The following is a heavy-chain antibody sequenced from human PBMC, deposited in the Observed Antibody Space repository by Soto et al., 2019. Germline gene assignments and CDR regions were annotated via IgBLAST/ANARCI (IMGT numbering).Heavy chain of an antibody. CDR2: INHSGST. CDR1: GGSFSGYY. CDR3: ARGGYCSSTSCYRRHNWFDP. Sequence: SVTLSLTCAVYGGSFSGYYWSWIRQPPGKGLEWIGEINHSGSTNYNPSLKSRVTISVDTSKNQFSLKLSSVTAADTAVYYCARGGYCSSTSCYRRHNWFDPWGQGTLVTVSS. J-gene: IGHJ5*02. V-gene: IGHV4-34*01. D-gene: IGHD2-2*01.